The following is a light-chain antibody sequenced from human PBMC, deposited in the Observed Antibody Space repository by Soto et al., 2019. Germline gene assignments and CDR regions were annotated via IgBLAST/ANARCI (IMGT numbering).Light chain of an antibody. CDR1: SSDVGSYNL. CDR3: CSYAGSSTVV. V-gene: IGLV2-23*01. Sequence: QSVLTQPASVSGSPGQSITISCTGTSSDVGSYNLVSWYQQHPGKAPKLMIYEGSKRPSVVSNRFSGSKSGNTASLTISGLQAEDEADYYCCSYAGSSTVVFGGGTKVTVL. J-gene: IGLJ2*01. CDR2: EGS.